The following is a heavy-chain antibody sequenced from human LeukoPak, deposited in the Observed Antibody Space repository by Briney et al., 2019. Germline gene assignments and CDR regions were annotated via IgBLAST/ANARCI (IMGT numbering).Heavy chain of an antibody. CDR3: VRESEYYFDHSASFDY. CDR2: MSSDGNAM. V-gene: IGHV3-30-3*01. D-gene: IGHD3-22*01. J-gene: IGHJ4*02. Sequence: PGGSLRLSCAASGFTFTAYLIHWVRQAPGKGLEWVAVMSSDGNAMFYADSVKGRFTISRDNSKNTLYLQMNSLRAEDTAVDYCVRESEYYFDHSASFDYWGQGTLVTVSS. CDR1: GFTFTAYL.